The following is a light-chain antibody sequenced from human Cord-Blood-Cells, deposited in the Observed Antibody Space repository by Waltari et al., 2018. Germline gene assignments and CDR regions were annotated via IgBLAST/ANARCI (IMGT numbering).Light chain of an antibody. Sequence: QSVLTQPPSVSGAPGQRVTISCTGSSSNIGAGYDVHWYQQLPGTDPKLLIYGNSTRPPGVPDRFSGSQSGTSASLAITGLQAEDEADYYCQSYDSSLSGWVFGGGTKLTVL. V-gene: IGLV1-40*01. CDR3: QSYDSSLSGWV. CDR1: SSNIGAGYD. J-gene: IGLJ3*02. CDR2: GNS.